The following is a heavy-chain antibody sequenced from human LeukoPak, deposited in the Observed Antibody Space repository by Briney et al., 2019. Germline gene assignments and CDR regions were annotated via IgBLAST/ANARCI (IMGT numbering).Heavy chain of an antibody. J-gene: IGHJ5*02. V-gene: IGHV4-59*01. CDR3: ARGRIARPGIAVAGPRWFDT. Sequence: PSGTLSLTCTVSGGSISSYYWSWIRQPPGKGLVWIGYINYSGSTNYNPSLKCRVTISVDTSKNQFSLKLSSVTASDTAVYDCARGRIARPGIAVAGPRWFDTWGQGALVTVSS. CDR1: GGSISSYY. CDR2: INYSGST. D-gene: IGHD6-19*01.